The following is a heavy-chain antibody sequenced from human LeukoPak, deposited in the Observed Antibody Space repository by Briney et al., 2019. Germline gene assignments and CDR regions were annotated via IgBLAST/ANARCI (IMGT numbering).Heavy chain of an antibody. V-gene: IGHV1-24*01. D-gene: IGHD2-2*02. CDR1: GYTLTELS. J-gene: IGHJ3*02. CDR2: LDPEDGEA. Sequence: GASVKVSFKVSGYTLTELSMHWMRQAPGKGLEWMGGLDPEDGEAIYAQKFQGRVTMTEDTSTVTAYMELSSLRSEDTAVYYCATESEHSTSVVVPAAIKGAFDIWGQGTMVTVSS. CDR3: ATESEHSTSVVVPAAIKGAFDI.